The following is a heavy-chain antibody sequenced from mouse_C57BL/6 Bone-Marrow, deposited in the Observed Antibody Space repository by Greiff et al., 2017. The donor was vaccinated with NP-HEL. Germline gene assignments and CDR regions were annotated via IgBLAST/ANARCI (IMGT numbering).Heavy chain of an antibody. CDR2: ISSGGDYI. CDR3: TRGYYGNYAFYYYAMDY. Sequence: EVHLVESGEGLVKPGGSLKLSCAASGFTFSSYAMSWVRQTPEKRLEWVAYISSGGDYIYYADTVKGRFTISRDNARNTLYLQMSSLKSEDTAMYYCTRGYYGNYAFYYYAMDYWGQGTSVTVSS. J-gene: IGHJ4*01. CDR1: GFTFSSYA. D-gene: IGHD2-1*01. V-gene: IGHV5-9-1*02.